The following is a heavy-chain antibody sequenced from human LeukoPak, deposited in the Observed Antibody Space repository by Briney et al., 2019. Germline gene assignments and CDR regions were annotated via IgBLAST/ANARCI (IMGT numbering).Heavy chain of an antibody. J-gene: IGHJ4*02. CDR3: AGDSDYGGYSRFDY. V-gene: IGHV3-74*01. CDR2: IKSDGSST. CDR1: GFTFSSYW. D-gene: IGHD4-17*01. Sequence: GGSLRLSCVASGFTFSSYWMHWVRQAPGKGLVWVSRIKSDGSSTSYAGFVKGRFTISRDNAKNTLYLQMDSLGGEDTAVYYCAGDSDYGGYSRFDYWGQGTLVTVSS.